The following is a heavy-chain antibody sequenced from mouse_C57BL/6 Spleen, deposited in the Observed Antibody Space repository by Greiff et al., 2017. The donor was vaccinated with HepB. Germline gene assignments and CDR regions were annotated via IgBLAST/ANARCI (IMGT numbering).Heavy chain of an antibody. CDR1: GFTFSSYA. V-gene: IGHV5-4*01. J-gene: IGHJ4*01. CDR3: AREAASGSYAMDY. CDR2: ISDGGSYT. D-gene: IGHD6-2*01. Sequence: EVQLVESGGGLVKPGGSLKLSCAASGFTFSSYAMSWVRQTPEKRLEWVATISDGGSYTYYPDNVKGRFTISRDNAKNNLYLQMSHLKSEDTAMYYCAREAASGSYAMDYWGQGTSVTVSS.